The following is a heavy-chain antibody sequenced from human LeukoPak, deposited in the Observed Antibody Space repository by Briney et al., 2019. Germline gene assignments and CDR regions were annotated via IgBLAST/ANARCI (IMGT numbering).Heavy chain of an antibody. Sequence: ASVKVSCKASGYTFTSYGIRWVGQAPGQGLEWMGWISAYNGNTNYEQKLQGRATMTTDTSTSTAYMALRSLRSDDTAVYYCARDVVRGVMYNWFDPWGQGTLVTVSS. CDR1: GYTFTSYG. D-gene: IGHD3-10*01. V-gene: IGHV1-18*04. CDR3: ARDVVRGVMYNWFDP. J-gene: IGHJ5*02. CDR2: ISAYNGNT.